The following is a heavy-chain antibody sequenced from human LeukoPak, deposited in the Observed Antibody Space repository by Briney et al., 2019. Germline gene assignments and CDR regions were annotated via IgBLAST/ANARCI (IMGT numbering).Heavy chain of an antibody. D-gene: IGHD4-11*01. CDR3: ADSNYWYPNDY. J-gene: IGHJ4*02. Sequence: PGGSLRLSCAASGFTFSSYAMHWVRQAPGKGLEWVAVISYDGSNKYYADSVKGRFTISRDNSKNTLYLQMNSLRAEDTAVYYCADSNYWYPNDYWGQGTLVTVSS. CDR1: GFTFSSYA. CDR2: ISYDGSNK. V-gene: IGHV3-30-3*01.